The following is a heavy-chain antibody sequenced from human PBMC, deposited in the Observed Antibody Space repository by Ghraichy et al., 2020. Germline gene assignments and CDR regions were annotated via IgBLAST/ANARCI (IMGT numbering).Heavy chain of an antibody. V-gene: IGHV4-4*07. CDR1: GGSISSYY. J-gene: IGHJ6*02. CDR3: ARDYYDYDMDV. Sequence: SETLSLTCTVSGGSISSYYWNWIRQPAGEGLERIGRINPSGSTNYNPYLTSRVTMSIDTSKNQFSLKLSSVTAADTAVYYCARDYYDYDMDVWGQGTTVTVSS. CDR2: INPSGST.